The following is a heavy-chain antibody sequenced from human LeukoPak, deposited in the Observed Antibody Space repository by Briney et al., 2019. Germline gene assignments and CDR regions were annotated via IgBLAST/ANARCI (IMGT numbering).Heavy chain of an antibody. CDR1: GGSISSYY. CDR3: ARRLPPQNGNDAFDI. D-gene: IGHD1-1*01. J-gene: IGHJ3*02. Sequence: PSETLSLTCTVSGGSISSYYYSWIRQPAGKGLEWIGRINTSGSTNYNPSLKSRVTISVDTSKNQFSLKLSSVTAADTAVYYCARRLPPQNGNDAFDIWGQGTMVTVSS. V-gene: IGHV4-4*07. CDR2: INTSGST.